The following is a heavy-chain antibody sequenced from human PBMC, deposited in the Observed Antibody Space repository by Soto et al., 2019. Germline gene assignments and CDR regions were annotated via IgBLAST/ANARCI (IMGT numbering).Heavy chain of an antibody. CDR3: APRAGGGGY. J-gene: IGHJ4*02. CDR2: IYSGGYT. V-gene: IGHV3-53*01. Sequence: EVQLVESGGGLIQPGGSLRLSCAVSGFTVSNNYMSWVRQAPGKGLEGVSVIYSGGYTAYGDSVKGRFTISRDNSKNTLILQIKGLGPDAGAVFSGAPRAGGGGYWGQGTLVTVSS. D-gene: IGHD3-10*01. CDR1: GFTVSNNY.